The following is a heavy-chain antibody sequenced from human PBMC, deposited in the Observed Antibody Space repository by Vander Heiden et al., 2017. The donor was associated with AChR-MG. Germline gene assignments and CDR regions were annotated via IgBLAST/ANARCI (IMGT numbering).Heavy chain of an antibody. CDR3: ASTALRYCDWSNENWFDP. D-gene: IGHD3-9*01. CDR2: IIPIFGTA. Sequence: QVQLVQSGAEVTKPGSSVKVSCKASGGTFSRYAISWVRQAPGQGLEWMGGIIPIFGTANYAKKFQGRVTITADESTSTAYRELSSLRSEETAVYYCASTALRYCDWSNENWFDPWGHGTLVTVSS. CDR1: GGTFSRYA. V-gene: IGHV1-69*01. J-gene: IGHJ5*02.